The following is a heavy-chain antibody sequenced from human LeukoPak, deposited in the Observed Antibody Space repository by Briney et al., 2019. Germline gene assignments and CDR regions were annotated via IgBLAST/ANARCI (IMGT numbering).Heavy chain of an antibody. V-gene: IGHV1-69*13. CDR1: GGTFSSYA. J-gene: IGHJ6*03. CDR2: IIPIFGTA. D-gene: IGHD3-3*01. Sequence: SVKVSCKASGGTFSSYAISWVRQAPGQGLEWMGGIIPIFGTANYAQKFQGRVTITADESTSTAYMELSSLRSEDTAVYYRAREADYDFWSGYPTTYYYMDVWGKGTTVTVSS. CDR3: AREADYDFWSGYPTTYYYMDV.